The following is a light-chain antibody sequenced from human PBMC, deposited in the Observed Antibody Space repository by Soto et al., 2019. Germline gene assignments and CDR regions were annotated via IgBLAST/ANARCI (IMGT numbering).Light chain of an antibody. CDR3: QQYNSYSGT. V-gene: IGKV1-5*03. CDR1: QSASIW. J-gene: IGKJ1*01. Sequence: DIQLTQSPSTLSASVGDRVTITCRATQSASIWLAWYQQKPRKAPKLLIYKASILESGVPSRFSGSGSGTSFTLTTSSLQPDDFATYYGQQYNSYSGTFGQGTKVEIK. CDR2: KAS.